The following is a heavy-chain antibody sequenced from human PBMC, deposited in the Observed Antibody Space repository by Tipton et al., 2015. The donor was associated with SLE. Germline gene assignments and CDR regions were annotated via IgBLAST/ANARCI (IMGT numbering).Heavy chain of an antibody. CDR3: ARRRPGGYYDSSGVFDY. D-gene: IGHD3-22*01. Sequence: TLSLTCTVSGGSISSYYWSWIRQPPGKGLEWIGSIYYSGSTYYNPSLKSRVTISVDTSKNQFSLKLSSVTAADTAVYYCARRRPGGYYDSSGVFDYWGQGTLVTVSS. CDR1: GGSISSYY. CDR2: IYYSGST. V-gene: IGHV4-39*01. J-gene: IGHJ4*02.